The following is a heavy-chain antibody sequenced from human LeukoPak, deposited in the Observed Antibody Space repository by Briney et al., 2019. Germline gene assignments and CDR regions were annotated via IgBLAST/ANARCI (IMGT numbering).Heavy chain of an antibody. Sequence: PGGSLRLSCAASGFTFSSYWMHWVRQAPGKGLVWVSRISTDGSSTSYADSVKGRFTISRDNAKNTLYLQMNSLRAEDTAVYYCARDRVPSYYYYYYMDVWGKGTTVTVSS. CDR2: ISTDGSST. V-gene: IGHV3-74*01. J-gene: IGHJ6*03. D-gene: IGHD3-3*01. CDR3: ARDRVPSYYYYYYMDV. CDR1: GFTFSSYW.